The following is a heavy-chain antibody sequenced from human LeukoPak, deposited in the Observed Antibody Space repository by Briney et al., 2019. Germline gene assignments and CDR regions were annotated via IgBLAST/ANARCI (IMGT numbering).Heavy chain of an antibody. V-gene: IGHV1-24*01. J-gene: IGHJ4*02. Sequence: ASVKVSCKVSGYTLTELSMHWVRQAPGKGLEWMGGFDPEDGETIYAQKFQGRVTMTEDTSTDTAYMELSSLRSEDTAVYYCACHSYYDILTGYQDYWGQGTLVTVSS. CDR2: FDPEDGET. CDR1: GYTLTELS. D-gene: IGHD3-9*01. CDR3: ACHSYYDILTGYQDY.